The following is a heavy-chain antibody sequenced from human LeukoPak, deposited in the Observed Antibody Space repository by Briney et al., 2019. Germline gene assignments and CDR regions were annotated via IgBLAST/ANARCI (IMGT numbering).Heavy chain of an antibody. J-gene: IGHJ3*02. V-gene: IGHV4-34*01. CDR3: ARGLSDITIFGVVITNRGAFDI. CDR1: GGSFSGYY. D-gene: IGHD3-3*01. Sequence: PSETLSLTCAVYGGSFSGYYWSWIRQPPGKGLEWIGEINHSGSTNYNPSLKSRVTISVDTSKNQFSLKLSSVTAADTAVYYCARGLSDITIFGVVITNRGAFDIWGQGTMVTVSS. CDR2: INHSGST.